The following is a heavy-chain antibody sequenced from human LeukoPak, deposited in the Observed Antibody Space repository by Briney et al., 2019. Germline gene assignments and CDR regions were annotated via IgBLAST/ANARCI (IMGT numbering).Heavy chain of an antibody. D-gene: IGHD3-10*01. CDR3: VVWFGDSLPNWFDP. CDR2: ISSSSSYI. Sequence: GGSLRLSCAASGFTFSGYSMNWVRQAPGKGLEWVSFISSSSSYIYYADSVKGRFTISRDNANNPLYLQMNSLRAEDTAVYYCVVWFGDSLPNWFDPWGQGTLVTVSS. J-gene: IGHJ5*02. CDR1: GFTFSGYS. V-gene: IGHV3-21*01.